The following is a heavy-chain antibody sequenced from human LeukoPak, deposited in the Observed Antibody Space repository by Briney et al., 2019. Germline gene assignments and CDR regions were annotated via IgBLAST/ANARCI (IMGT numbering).Heavy chain of an antibody. CDR2: ISGSGGST. Sequence: GGSLRLSCAASGFTFSSYAMSWVRQAPGKGLEWVSAISGSGGSTYYADSVKGRFTISRDNSKNTLYLQMNSLRAEDTAVYYCAKGDIVVVPAAMPGPRYYYYYGMDVWGQGTTVTVSS. CDR1: GFTFSSYA. J-gene: IGHJ6*02. CDR3: AKGDIVVVPAAMPGPRYYYYYGMDV. D-gene: IGHD2-2*01. V-gene: IGHV3-23*01.